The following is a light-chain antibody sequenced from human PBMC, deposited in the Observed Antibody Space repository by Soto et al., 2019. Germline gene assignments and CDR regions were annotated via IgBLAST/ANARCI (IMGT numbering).Light chain of an antibody. CDR1: SSDIGDYNS. V-gene: IGLV2-14*01. J-gene: IGLJ1*01. CDR3: SSYTSGSALDYV. CDR2: EVT. Sequence: QSVLTQPASVSGSPGQSIAISCTGSSSDIGDYNSVSWYQQHPDKGPKLLIYEVTNRPSGVSNRFSGSKSGNTTSLTISGLQAEDEADYYCSSYTSGSALDYVFGTGTKVTVL.